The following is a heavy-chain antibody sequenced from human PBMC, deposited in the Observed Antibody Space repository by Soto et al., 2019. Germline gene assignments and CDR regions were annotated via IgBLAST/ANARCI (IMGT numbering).Heavy chain of an antibody. Sequence: GGSLRLSCAASGFSFSGYGMAWVRQAPGKGLEWVSAITGGGGRTYYADSVRGRFTISRDSARNTLYLYMNSLRAEDTAVYYCARAPGWPFYFDFWGQGSLVTVSS. J-gene: IGHJ4*02. V-gene: IGHV3-23*01. CDR2: ITGGGGRT. D-gene: IGHD3-9*01. CDR3: ARAPGWPFYFDF. CDR1: GFSFSGYG.